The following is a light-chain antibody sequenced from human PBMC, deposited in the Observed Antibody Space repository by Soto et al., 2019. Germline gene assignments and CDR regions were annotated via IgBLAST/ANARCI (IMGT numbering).Light chain of an antibody. CDR3: DTWDRNTPNWV. CDR2: LEGSGSY. CDR1: SGHSSYI. J-gene: IGLJ3*02. Sequence: QLVLTQSSSASASLGSSVKLTCTLSSGHSSYIIAWHQQQPGKAPRYLMKLEGSGSYNKGGGVPDRFSGSSSGADRYLTISNLQFEDEADYYCDTWDRNTPNWVFGGGTKLTVL. V-gene: IGLV4-60*02.